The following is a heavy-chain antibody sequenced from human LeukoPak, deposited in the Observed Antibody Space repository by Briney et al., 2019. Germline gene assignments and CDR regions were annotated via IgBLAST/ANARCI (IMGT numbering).Heavy chain of an antibody. D-gene: IGHD5/OR15-5a*01. CDR2: IIPIFGTA. V-gene: IGHV1-69*06. CDR3: ARYRPGEQCLDY. Sequence: SVKVSCKASGGTFSSYAISWVRQAPGQGLEWMGGIIPIFGTANYAQKFQGRVTITADKSTSTAYMELSSLRSEDTAVYYCARYRPGEQCLDYWGQGTLVTVSS. CDR1: GGTFSSYA. J-gene: IGHJ4*02.